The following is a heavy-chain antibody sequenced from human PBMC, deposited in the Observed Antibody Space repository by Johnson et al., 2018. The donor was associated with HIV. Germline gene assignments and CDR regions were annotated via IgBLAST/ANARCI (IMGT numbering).Heavy chain of an antibody. CDR3: EGGGNKAFDI. J-gene: IGHJ3*02. CDR2: ISYDGSNK. CDR1: GFTFSSYG. V-gene: IGHV3-30*19. D-gene: IGHD3-16*01. Sequence: VESGGGVVQPGGSLRLSCAVSGFTFSSYGMHWVRQAPGKGLEWVAVISYDGSNKYYADSVKGRFTISRDNSKNTLYLQMNSLRAEDTAVYYCEGGGNKAFDIWGQGTMVTVSS.